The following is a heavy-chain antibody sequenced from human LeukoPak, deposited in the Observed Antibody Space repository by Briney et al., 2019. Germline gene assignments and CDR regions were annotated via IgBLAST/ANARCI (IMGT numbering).Heavy chain of an antibody. CDR2: INPNSGGT. CDR3: VREGVRCSSTSCYNWFDP. J-gene: IGHJ5*02. CDR1: GYTFTGYY. V-gene: IGHV1-2*02. Sequence: ASVKVSCKASGYTFTGYYMHWVRQDPGQGLEWMGWINPNSGGTNYAQKFQGRVTMTRDTSISTAYMELSRLRSDDTAVYYCVREGVRCSSTSCYNWFDPWGQGTLVTVSS. D-gene: IGHD2-2*01.